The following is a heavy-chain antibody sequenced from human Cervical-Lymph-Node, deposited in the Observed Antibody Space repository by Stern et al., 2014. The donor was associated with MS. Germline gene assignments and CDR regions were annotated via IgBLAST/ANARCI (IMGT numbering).Heavy chain of an antibody. CDR2: LHYSGTP. J-gene: IGHJ6*02. CDR1: GGSISSSSYH. V-gene: IGHV4-39*01. CDR3: ARHEMHCPNGLCYRDFGMDV. D-gene: IGHD2-8*01. Sequence: QVQLQESGPGLVKPSETLSLTCSVSGGSISSSSYHWGWIRQPPGKGLEWIGNLHYSGTPYYTPSQKSPLTIPVDTSKNQSSMKLTSVTAADTAVYYCARHEMHCPNGLCYRDFGMDVWGQGTTVSVSS.